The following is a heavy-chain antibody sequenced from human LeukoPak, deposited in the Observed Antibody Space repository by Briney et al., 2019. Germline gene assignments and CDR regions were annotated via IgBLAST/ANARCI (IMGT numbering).Heavy chain of an antibody. J-gene: IGHJ4*02. CDR3: ARDTYGRDGYPRFDY. Sequence: PGGTLRLSCAASGFTFSSYWMSWVRQAPGKGLEWVANIKQDGSEKYYVDSVKGRFTISRDNAKNSLYLQMNSLRAEDTAVYYCARDTYGRDGYPRFDYWGQGTLVTVSS. V-gene: IGHV3-7*01. D-gene: IGHD5-24*01. CDR1: GFTFSSYW. CDR2: IKQDGSEK.